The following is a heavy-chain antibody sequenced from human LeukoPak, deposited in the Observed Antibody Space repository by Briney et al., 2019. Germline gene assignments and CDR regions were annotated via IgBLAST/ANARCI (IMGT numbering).Heavy chain of an antibody. J-gene: IGHJ4*02. Sequence: PGRSLRLSCAASGFTFSTYGMHWVRQAPGKGLEWVAVISYDGSNKYYADSVKGRFTISRDNSKNTLYLQMNSLRAEDTAVYYCAKGRPDYYGLALNWGQGTLVTVSS. D-gene: IGHD3-10*01. CDR3: AKGRPDYYGLALN. CDR2: ISYDGSNK. V-gene: IGHV3-30*18. CDR1: GFTFSTYG.